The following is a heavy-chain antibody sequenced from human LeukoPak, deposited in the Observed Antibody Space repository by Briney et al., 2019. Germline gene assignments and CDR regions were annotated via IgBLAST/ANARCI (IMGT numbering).Heavy chain of an antibody. V-gene: IGHV4-39*01. Sequence: SETLSLTCTVSGGSISSSSYYWGWIRQPRGKGLEWIASIYYSGSTDYNPSLKSRVTISVDTSKNQFSLKLSSVTAADTAVYYCARQKWGVFGVVYNYWGQGTLVTVSS. CDR2: IYYSGST. J-gene: IGHJ4*02. D-gene: IGHD3-3*01. CDR3: ARQKWGVFGVVYNY. CDR1: GGSISSSSYY.